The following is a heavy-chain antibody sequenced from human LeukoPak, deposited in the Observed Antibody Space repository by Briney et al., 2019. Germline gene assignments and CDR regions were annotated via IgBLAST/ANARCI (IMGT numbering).Heavy chain of an antibody. CDR2: IYFDGST. V-gene: IGHV4-59*08. CDR3: ARRSDSGWNYFDY. J-gene: IGHJ4*02. CDR1: AGSINNYY. Sequence: PSETLSLTCTVSAGSINNYYWNWIRQPPGKGLECIGYIYFDGSTNYNPSLISRVTIPVDTSKNQYSLRLSSVTAADTAVDCCARRSDSGWNYFDYWGQGTLVTVSP. D-gene: IGHD6-19*01.